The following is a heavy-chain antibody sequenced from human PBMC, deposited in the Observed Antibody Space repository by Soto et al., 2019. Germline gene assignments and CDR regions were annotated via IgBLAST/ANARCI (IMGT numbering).Heavy chain of an antibody. CDR1: GFTFTGYE. Sequence: VQLVESGGGLVQPGGSLRLSCVAPGFTFTGYEMNWVRQAPGKGLEWVSYISSSGNSKYYADSVKGRFTISRDNAKNSLYLQMNSLRAEDTAIYYCARESCSSSSCSTRYGMDVWGQGSTVTVSS. CDR2: ISSSGNSK. V-gene: IGHV3-48*03. CDR3: ARESCSSSSCSTRYGMDV. D-gene: IGHD2-2*01. J-gene: IGHJ6*02.